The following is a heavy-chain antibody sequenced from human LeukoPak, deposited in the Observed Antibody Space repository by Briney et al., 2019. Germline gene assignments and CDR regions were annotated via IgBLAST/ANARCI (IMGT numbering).Heavy chain of an antibody. V-gene: IGHV3-20*04. D-gene: IGHD2-2*01. CDR1: GFTFDDYG. J-gene: IGHJ4*02. CDR3: ARDGPSAYQVY. Sequence: GGSLRLSCAASGFTFDDYGMTWVRQAPGKGLEWVSGINWNGVSTGYADSVKGRFTISRDNAKNSLYLQMNGLRAEDTALYYCARDGPSAYQVYWGQGTLVTVSS. CDR2: INWNGVST.